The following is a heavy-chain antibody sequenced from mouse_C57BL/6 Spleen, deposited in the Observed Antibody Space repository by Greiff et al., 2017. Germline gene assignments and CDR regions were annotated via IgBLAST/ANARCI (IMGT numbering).Heavy chain of an antibody. CDR3: TKGGRYYFDY. CDR1: GFTFSDAW. V-gene: IGHV6-6*01. Sequence: EVQRVESGGGLVQPGGSMKLSCAASGFTFSDAWMDWVRQSPEKGLEWVAEIRNKANNHATYYAESVKGRFTISRDDSKSSVYLQMNSLRAEDTGIYYCTKGGRYYFDYWGQGTTLTVSS. CDR2: IRNKANNHAT. J-gene: IGHJ2*01. D-gene: IGHD1-1*01.